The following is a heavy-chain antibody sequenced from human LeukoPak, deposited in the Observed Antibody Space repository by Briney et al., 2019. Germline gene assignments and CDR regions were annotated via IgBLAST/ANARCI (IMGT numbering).Heavy chain of an antibody. Sequence: NPGGSLRLSCAASGFTFSSYSMNWVRQAPGKGLEWVSSISSSSSYIYYADSVKGRFTISRDNAKNSLYLQMNGLRAEDTAVYYCARDWGPDGISSHVDYWGQGTLVTVSS. J-gene: IGHJ4*02. CDR3: ARDWGPDGISSHVDY. CDR2: ISSSSSYI. CDR1: GFTFSSYS. V-gene: IGHV3-21*01. D-gene: IGHD3-16*01.